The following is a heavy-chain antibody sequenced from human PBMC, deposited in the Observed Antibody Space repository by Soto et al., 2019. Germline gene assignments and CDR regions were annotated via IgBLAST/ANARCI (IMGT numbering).Heavy chain of an antibody. V-gene: IGHV3-23*01. CDR2: IRASGGST. Sequence: GGSLRLSCAASGFTFSSYAMSWVRQAPGKGLEWVSTIRASGGSTYYADSVKGRFTISRDNSKNTLYLQMNSLRAEDTAVYYCAKGGYTSYFDYWGQGALVTVSS. J-gene: IGHJ4*02. D-gene: IGHD3-16*02. CDR3: AKGGYTSYFDY. CDR1: GFTFSSYA.